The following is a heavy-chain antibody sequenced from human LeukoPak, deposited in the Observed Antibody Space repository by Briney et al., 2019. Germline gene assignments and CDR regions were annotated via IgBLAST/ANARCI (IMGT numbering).Heavy chain of an antibody. CDR3: ARDFSGRGDAFDI. D-gene: IGHD1-26*01. V-gene: IGHV3-23*01. CDR1: GFTFSSYA. Sequence: PGGSLRLSCAASGFTFSSYAMSWVRQAPGKGLEWVSAISGSGGSTYYADSVKGRFTISRDNSKNTLYLQMNSLRAEDTAVYYCARDFSGRGDAFDIWGQGTMVTVSS. CDR2: ISGSGGST. J-gene: IGHJ3*02.